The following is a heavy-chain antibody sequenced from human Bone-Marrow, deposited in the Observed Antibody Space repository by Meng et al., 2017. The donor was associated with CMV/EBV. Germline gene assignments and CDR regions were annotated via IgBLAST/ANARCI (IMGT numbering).Heavy chain of an antibody. CDR2: MNPNSGNT. D-gene: IGHD6-6*01. CDR1: GYTFSSYD. V-gene: IGHV1-8*01. Sequence: ASVKVSCKASGYTFSSYDINWVRQATGQGLEWMGWMNPNSGNTGYAQKFQGRVTMTRNTSISTAYMELSSLRSEDTAVYYCARRLTAARSRAKGWYYGMDVWGQGTTVTVSS. J-gene: IGHJ6*02. CDR3: ARRLTAARSRAKGWYYGMDV.